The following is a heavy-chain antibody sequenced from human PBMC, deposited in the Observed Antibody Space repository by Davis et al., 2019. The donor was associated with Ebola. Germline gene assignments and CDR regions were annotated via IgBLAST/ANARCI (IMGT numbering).Heavy chain of an antibody. J-gene: IGHJ4*02. CDR2: INHSGST. CDR1: GGSFSGYY. Sequence: SETLSLTCAVYGGSFSGYYWSWNRQPPGKGLEWIGKINHSGSTNYNPSLKSRVTISVDTSKNQFSLKLSSVTAADTAVYYCARRRSYSSSPLGYWGQGTLVTVSS. V-gene: IGHV4-34*01. CDR3: ARRRSYSSSPLGY. D-gene: IGHD6-13*01.